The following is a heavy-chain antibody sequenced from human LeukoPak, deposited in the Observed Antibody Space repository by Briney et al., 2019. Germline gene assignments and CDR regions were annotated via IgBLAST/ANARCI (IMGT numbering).Heavy chain of an antibody. CDR1: GFTFSSYS. D-gene: IGHD3-9*01. CDR3: ARDYHDILTGYPYYFDY. CDR2: ISSSSSTI. Sequence: PGGSLRLSCAASGFTFSSYSMNWVRQAPGKGLEWVSYISSSSSTIYYADSVKGRFTISRDNAKNSLYLQMNSLRAEDTAVYYCARDYHDILTGYPYYFDYWGQGTLVTVSS. V-gene: IGHV3-48*04. J-gene: IGHJ4*02.